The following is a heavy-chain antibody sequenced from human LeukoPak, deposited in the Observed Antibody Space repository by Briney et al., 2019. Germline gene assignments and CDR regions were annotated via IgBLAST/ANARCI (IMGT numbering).Heavy chain of an antibody. CDR1: GGSISSYY. Sequence: SETLSLTCTVSGGSISSYYWSWIRQPPGKGLEWIGYIYYSGSTNYNPSLKSRVTISVDTSKNQFSLKLSSVTAADTAVYYCARHVFLIAAAGHFDYWGQGTLVTVSS. CDR2: IYYSGST. CDR3: ARHVFLIAAAGHFDY. D-gene: IGHD6-13*01. J-gene: IGHJ4*02. V-gene: IGHV4-59*08.